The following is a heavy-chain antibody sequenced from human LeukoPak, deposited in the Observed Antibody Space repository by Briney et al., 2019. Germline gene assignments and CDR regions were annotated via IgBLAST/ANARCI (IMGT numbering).Heavy chain of an antibody. V-gene: IGHV3-33*01. D-gene: IGHD4-17*01. J-gene: IGHJ4*02. CDR1: GLTFRSYG. CDR2: IWYDGSKK. Sequence: GSLRLSCAASGLTFRSYGMHWVRQAPGKGLEWVAVIWYDGSKKYYADSVKGRFTISRDNSKNTLYLQMNSLRAEDTAVYYCASGQGDYGVYFDYWGQGTLVTVSS. CDR3: ASGQGDYGVYFDY.